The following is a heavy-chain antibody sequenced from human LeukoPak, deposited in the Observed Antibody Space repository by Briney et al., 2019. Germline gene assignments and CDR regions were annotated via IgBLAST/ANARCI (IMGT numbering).Heavy chain of an antibody. Sequence: SETLSLTCAVSGASISSYYWSWIRQPPGKGLEWIGYIYYSGSTNYNPSLKSRVTISVDTSKNQFSLKLSSVTAADTAVYYCARSYYQSPYYYYMDVWGKGTTVTVSS. CDR3: ARSYYQSPYYYYMDV. J-gene: IGHJ6*03. D-gene: IGHD1-26*01. CDR2: IYYSGST. CDR1: GASISSYY. V-gene: IGHV4-59*01.